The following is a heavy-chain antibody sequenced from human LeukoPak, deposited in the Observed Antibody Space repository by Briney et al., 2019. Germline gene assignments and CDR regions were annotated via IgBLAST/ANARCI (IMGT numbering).Heavy chain of an antibody. Sequence: PGGSLRLSCAASGFIFSDYPMSWIRQAPGKGLEWLSYTRVSDNNLYYADSVEGRFTISRDNAQTSLYLQMNSLRAEDTAVYYCARRIMGTTGHAFDFWGQGTMVTVSS. D-gene: IGHD2-8*01. V-gene: IGHV3-11*01. CDR3: ARRIMGTTGHAFDF. CDR1: GFIFSDYP. CDR2: TRVSDNNL. J-gene: IGHJ3*01.